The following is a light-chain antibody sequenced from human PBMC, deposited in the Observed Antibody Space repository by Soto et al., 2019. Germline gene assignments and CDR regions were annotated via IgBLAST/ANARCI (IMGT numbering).Light chain of an antibody. V-gene: IGKV3-11*01. CDR2: DAS. Sequence: EIVLIQSPATLSLSPGERATLSCRASQSVDTFLAWYQQKPGQAPRLLIYDASNRATGIPARLSGSGSGTDFTLTIRRLEPEDFAVYYCQQYGSSGTFGQGTKVDIK. CDR1: QSVDTF. J-gene: IGKJ1*01. CDR3: QQYGSSGT.